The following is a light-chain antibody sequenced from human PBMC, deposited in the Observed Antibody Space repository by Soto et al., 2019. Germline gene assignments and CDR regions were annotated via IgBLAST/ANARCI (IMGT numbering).Light chain of an antibody. Sequence: EIVLTQSPATLSLSPGERATLTCRASQSIDSHLGWYQQKPGQAPRLLIYNAFHRVGGVPARFSGSVSGTDFTRTISSLKPEDFAVYYCQKRTTPTTFGGGTKVEI. CDR3: QKRTTPTT. V-gene: IGKV3-11*01. J-gene: IGKJ4*01. CDR2: NAF. CDR1: QSIDSH.